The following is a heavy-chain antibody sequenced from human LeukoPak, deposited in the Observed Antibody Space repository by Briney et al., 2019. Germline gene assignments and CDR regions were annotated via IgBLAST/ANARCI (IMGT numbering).Heavy chain of an antibody. J-gene: IGHJ4*02. V-gene: IGHV4-39*01. CDR2: MYYSGST. CDR3: ARQYYDSTGYYYFDY. CDR1: GDSITGSSCS. Sequence: SETLSLTCTVSGDSITGSSCSWGWIRQPPGKGLEWIGSMYYSGSTYSNPSRKSRVTISADTSKNQFSLKLKSVTAADTAVYYCARQYYDSTGYYYFDYWGQGTLVTVSS. D-gene: IGHD3-22*01.